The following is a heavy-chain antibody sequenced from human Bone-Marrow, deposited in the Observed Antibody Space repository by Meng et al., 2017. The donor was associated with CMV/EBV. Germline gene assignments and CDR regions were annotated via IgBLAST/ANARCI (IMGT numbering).Heavy chain of an antibody. CDR1: FSGSA. CDR2: IRSKANSYAT. V-gene: IGHV3-73*01. J-gene: IGHJ5*02. Sequence: FSGSAMHWVRQASGKGLEWVGRIRSKANSYATAYAASMKGRFTISRDDSKNTAYLQMNSLKTEDTAVYYCTRPGQQLATGRTNWFDPWGQGTLVTVSS. D-gene: IGHD6-13*01. CDR3: TRPGQQLATGRTNWFDP.